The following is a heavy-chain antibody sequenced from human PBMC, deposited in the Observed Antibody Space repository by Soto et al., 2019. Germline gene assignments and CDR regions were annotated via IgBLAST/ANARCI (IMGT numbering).Heavy chain of an antibody. CDR3: ARVSRVLLIAARDYYYYGMDV. Sequence: ASVKVSCKASGGTFSSYAISWVRQAPGQGLEWMGGIIPIFGTANYAQKFQGRVTITADESTSTAYMELSSLRSEDTAVYYCARVSRVLLIAARDYYYYGMDVWGQGTTVTVSS. D-gene: IGHD6-6*01. J-gene: IGHJ6*02. CDR1: GGTFSSYA. V-gene: IGHV1-69*13. CDR2: IIPIFGTA.